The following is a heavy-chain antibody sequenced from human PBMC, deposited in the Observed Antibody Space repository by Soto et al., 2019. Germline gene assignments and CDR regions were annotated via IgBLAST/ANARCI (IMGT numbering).Heavy chain of an antibody. V-gene: IGHV4-59*01. CDR3: ARDNGREQYYDRSGYWYYFDY. CDR2: IYYSGST. D-gene: IGHD3-22*01. J-gene: IGHJ4*02. CDR1: GGSISSSY. Sequence: SATLPLTGAGPGGSISSSYWSWFRQPPGKGLEWIGYIYYSGSTNYNPSLKSRVTISVDTSKNQFSLKLSSVTAADTAVYYCARDNGREQYYDRSGYWYYFDYWGQGTLVTVSS.